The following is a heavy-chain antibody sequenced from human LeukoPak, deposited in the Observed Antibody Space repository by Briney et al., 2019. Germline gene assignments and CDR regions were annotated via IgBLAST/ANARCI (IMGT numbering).Heavy chain of an antibody. V-gene: IGHV3-53*01. J-gene: IGHJ3*02. CDR2: IYSGGNT. Sequence: GGSLRLSCVASGFSVSTSYMNWVRQPPGRGLEWVSVIYSGGNTYYTDSVKGRLIISRDNSKNTIDLRMNSLRAEDTAVYYCARDQREFDAFDIWGPGTMVTVSS. D-gene: IGHD3-10*01. CDR1: GFSVSTSY. CDR3: ARDQREFDAFDI.